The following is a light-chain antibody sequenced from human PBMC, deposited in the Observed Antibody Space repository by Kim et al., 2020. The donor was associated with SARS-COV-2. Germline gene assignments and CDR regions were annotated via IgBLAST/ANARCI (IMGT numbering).Light chain of an antibody. CDR2: GVK. V-gene: IGLV2-14*04. J-gene: IGLJ1*01. Sequence: GQSITISCTGTSSDVGGYNYVSWYQQPPGNAPKLIIYGVKKRPSGVSSRFSGSKSGNTASLTISGLQAEDESDYYCSSYTSGSTYVFGSGTKVTVL. CDR3: SSYTSGSTYV. CDR1: SSDVGGYNY.